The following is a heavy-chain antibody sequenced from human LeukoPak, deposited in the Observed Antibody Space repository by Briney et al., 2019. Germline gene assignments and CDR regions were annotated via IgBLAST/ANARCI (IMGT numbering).Heavy chain of an antibody. Sequence: PGGSLRLSCPASGLTFSDYYMSWIRQPPGKGLECVSYISSSSSYTNHAHSVKGRFTISRDNAKNSLYLQMNSLRAEDTAGYYCGRAARYYGSGFDAFDIWGQGTMVTVSS. CDR3: GRAARYYGSGFDAFDI. V-gene: IGHV3-11*05. CDR2: ISSSSSYT. D-gene: IGHD3-10*01. J-gene: IGHJ3*02. CDR1: GLTFSDYY.